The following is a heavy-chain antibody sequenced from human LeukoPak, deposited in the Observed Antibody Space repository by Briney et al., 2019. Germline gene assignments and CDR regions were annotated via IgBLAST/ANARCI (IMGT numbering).Heavy chain of an antibody. D-gene: IGHD3-10*01. Sequence: ASVKVSCKASGGTFSSYAISWVRQAPGQGLEWMGGIIPIFGTANYAQKFQGRVTITADESTSTAYMELSSLRSEDTAVYYCARITYGRRANFDYWGQGTLVTVSS. CDR3: ARITYGRRANFDY. J-gene: IGHJ4*02. V-gene: IGHV1-69*13. CDR1: GGTFSSYA. CDR2: IIPIFGTA.